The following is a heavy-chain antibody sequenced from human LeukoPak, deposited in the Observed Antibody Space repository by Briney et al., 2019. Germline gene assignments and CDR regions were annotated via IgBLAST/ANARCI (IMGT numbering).Heavy chain of an antibody. V-gene: IGHV3-9*01. CDR2: ISWNSGHI. Sequence: GGSLRLSCAASGFNFDGCAMHWVRQAPAKGPEWVSSISWNSGHIVYADSVKGRFTISRDNAKNSLYLQMDSLRGEDTASYYCAKEGSVCTNGICRYFDDWGQGTLVTVSS. J-gene: IGHJ4*02. CDR1: GFNFDGCA. D-gene: IGHD2-8*01. CDR3: AKEGSVCTNGICRYFDD.